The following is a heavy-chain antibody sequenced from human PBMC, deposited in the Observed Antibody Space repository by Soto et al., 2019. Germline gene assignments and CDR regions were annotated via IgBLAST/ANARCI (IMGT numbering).Heavy chain of an antibody. CDR1: GGTFSSYT. CDR2: IIPILGIA. V-gene: IGHV1-69*04. Sequence: ASVKVSCKASGGTFSSYTISWVRQAPGQGLEWMGRIIPILGIANYAQKFQGRVTITADKSTSTAYMELSSLRSEDTAVYYCARDRTMVRGVNWDYWGQGTLVTVSS. CDR3: ARDRTMVRGVNWDY. D-gene: IGHD3-10*01. J-gene: IGHJ4*02.